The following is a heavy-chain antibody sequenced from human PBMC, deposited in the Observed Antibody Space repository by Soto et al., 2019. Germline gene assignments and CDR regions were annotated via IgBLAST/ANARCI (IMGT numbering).Heavy chain of an antibody. CDR1: GGSISSSSYY. J-gene: IGHJ4*02. CDR2: IYYSGST. D-gene: IGHD6-13*01. CDR3: ARDTGPGIAAAGTIY. Sequence: QLQLQESGPGLVKPSETLSLTCTVSGGSISSSSYYWGWIRQPPGKGLEWIGSIYYSGSTYYNPSLRSRVTISVDTSTNQFSLKLRSVTAADTAVYYCARDTGPGIAAAGTIYWGQGTLVTVSS. V-gene: IGHV4-39*02.